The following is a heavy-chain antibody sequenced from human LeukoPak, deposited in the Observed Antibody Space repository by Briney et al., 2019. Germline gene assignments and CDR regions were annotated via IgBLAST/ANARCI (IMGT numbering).Heavy chain of an antibody. CDR2: INSDGSST. CDR1: GFTFSRYW. V-gene: IGHV3-74*01. Sequence: PGGSLRLSCAASGFTFSRYWMHWVRQAPGKGLVWVASINSDGSSTTYADSVKGRFTISRDSYKNTLYLQMNSLRAEDAAVYYCAKAPVTTCSGAYCYPFDYWGQGTLVTVSS. CDR3: AKAPVTTCSGAYCYPFDY. D-gene: IGHD2-15*01. J-gene: IGHJ4*02.